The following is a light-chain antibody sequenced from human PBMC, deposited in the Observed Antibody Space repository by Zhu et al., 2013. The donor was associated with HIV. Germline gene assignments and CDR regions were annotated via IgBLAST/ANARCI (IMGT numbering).Light chain of an antibody. Sequence: DIQMIQSPSSLSASVGDTVTINCRASQSIAKYVNWYQFKPGSPPKFLIYAASNLHGAVPSRFTGSGSGTDFTLTISSLQPEDFATYYCQQSYSTPWTFGQGTKVEIK. CDR3: QQSYSTPWT. CDR2: AAS. CDR1: QSIAKY. J-gene: IGKJ1*01. V-gene: IGKV1-39*01.